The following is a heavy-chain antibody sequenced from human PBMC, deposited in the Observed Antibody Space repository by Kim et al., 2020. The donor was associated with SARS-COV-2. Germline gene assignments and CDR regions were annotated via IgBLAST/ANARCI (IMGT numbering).Heavy chain of an antibody. CDR3: ARDANYYDSSFDN. Sequence: SETLSLTCTVSGASVNSYYSSWYRQFPGKGLEWIGYIYYSGNTKYNPSLKSRVTISLDRSKNQFSLNMRSVTAADTAIYYCARDANYYDSSFDNW. D-gene: IGHD3-22*01. J-gene: IGHJ3*02. CDR1: GASVNSYY. CDR2: IYYSGNT. V-gene: IGHV4-59*02.